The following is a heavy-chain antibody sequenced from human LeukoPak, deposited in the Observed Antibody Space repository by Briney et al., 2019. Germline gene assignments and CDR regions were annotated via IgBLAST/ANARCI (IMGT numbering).Heavy chain of an antibody. D-gene: IGHD2-2*02. J-gene: IGHJ5*02. Sequence: GGSLRLSCAASGFTFSSYSMNWVRQAPGKGLEWVSYISSSSSTIYYADSVKGRFTISRDNAKNSLYLQMNSLRSEDTAVYYCARGYKFRKSNWFDPWGQGTLVTVSS. CDR2: ISSSSSTI. CDR3: ARGYKFRKSNWFDP. CDR1: GFTFSSYS. V-gene: IGHV3-48*01.